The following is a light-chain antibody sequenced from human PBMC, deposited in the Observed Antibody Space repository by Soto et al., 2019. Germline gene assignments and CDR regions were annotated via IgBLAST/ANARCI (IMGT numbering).Light chain of an antibody. CDR1: TSDVGDYNF. V-gene: IGLV2-11*01. J-gene: IGLJ1*01. CDR2: DVT. Sequence: QSALTQPRSGSGFPGQSVTISCTGTTSDVGDYNFVSWYQQHPGNAPKLMIYDVTKRPSGIPNRFSGSKSGNTASLTISGLQAEDEADYYCCSYAGTYTYVFGTGTKVTVL. CDR3: CSYAGTYTYV.